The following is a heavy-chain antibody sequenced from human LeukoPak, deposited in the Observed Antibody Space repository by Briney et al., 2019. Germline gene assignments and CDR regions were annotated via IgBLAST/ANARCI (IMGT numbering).Heavy chain of an antibody. D-gene: IGHD2-15*01. CDR2: INPSGGAT. CDR3: ARNYYATAGHFDY. J-gene: IGHJ4*02. V-gene: IGHV1-46*01. Sequence: ASVKISCKASGYTFGSYYFHWVRQAPGQGLEWMGLINPSGGATIFAQNFRGRVAMTRDMSTATVFMELSSLRSDDTAVYFCARNYYATAGHFDYWGQGTLVTVSS. CDR1: GYTFGSYY.